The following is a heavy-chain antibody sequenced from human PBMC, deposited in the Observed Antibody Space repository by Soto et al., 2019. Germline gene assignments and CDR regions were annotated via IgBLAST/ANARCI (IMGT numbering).Heavy chain of an antibody. J-gene: IGHJ4*02. CDR3: ARAPPDYDILTGDYFDY. CDR1: GLSLSRGGYY. Sequence: SETLSLTCTVSGLSLSRGGYYGSWIRQHPGKGLEWIGYIYYSGSTYYNTSLKSRVTISVDTTKNQFSLKLSSVTAADTAVYYCARAPPDYDILTGDYFDYWGQGTLVTVSS. CDR2: IYYSGST. V-gene: IGHV4-31*03. D-gene: IGHD3-9*01.